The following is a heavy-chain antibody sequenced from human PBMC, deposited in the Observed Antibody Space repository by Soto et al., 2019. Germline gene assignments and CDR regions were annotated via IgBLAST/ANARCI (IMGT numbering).Heavy chain of an antibody. D-gene: IGHD3-10*01. V-gene: IGHV4-61*01. CDR3: ARGSTMVRGVINYYYYYYGMDV. Sequence: SETLSLTXTVSGGSVSSGSYYWSWIRQPPGKGLEWIGYIYYSGSTNYNPSLKSRVTISVDTSKNQFSLKLSSVTAADTAVYYCARGSTMVRGVINYYYYYYGMDVWGQGTTVTVSS. J-gene: IGHJ6*02. CDR2: IYYSGST. CDR1: GGSVSSGSYY.